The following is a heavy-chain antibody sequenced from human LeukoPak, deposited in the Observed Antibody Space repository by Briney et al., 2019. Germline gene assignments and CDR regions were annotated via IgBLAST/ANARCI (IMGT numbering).Heavy chain of an antibody. J-gene: IGHJ4*02. CDR2: IYHSGST. Sequence: PGGSLRLSCAASGFTFSNAWMSWVRQPPGKGLEWIGEIYHSGSTNYNPSLKSRVTISVDKSKNHFSLKLSSVTAADTAVYYCAGDRYGSGTAFDYWGQGTLVTVSS. D-gene: IGHD3-10*01. CDR3: AGDRYGSGTAFDY. V-gene: IGHV4-4*02. CDR1: GFTFSNAW.